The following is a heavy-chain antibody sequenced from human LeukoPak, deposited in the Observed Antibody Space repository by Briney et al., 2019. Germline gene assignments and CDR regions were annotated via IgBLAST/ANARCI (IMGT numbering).Heavy chain of an antibody. CDR3: AKAAKYYFGSDTYYYFDY. Sequence: PSETLSLTCTVSGGSISSYYWSWIRQPPGKGLEWIGYFYYSGSTNYNPSLKSRVTISVDTSKNQFSLKLSSVTSADTAVYYCAKAAKYYFGSDTYYYFDYWGQGILVTVSS. D-gene: IGHD3-10*01. CDR2: FYYSGST. J-gene: IGHJ4*02. CDR1: GGSISSYY. V-gene: IGHV4-59*01.